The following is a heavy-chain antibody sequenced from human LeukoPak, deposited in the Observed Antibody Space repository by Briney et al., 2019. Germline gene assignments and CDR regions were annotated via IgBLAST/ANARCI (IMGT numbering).Heavy chain of an antibody. J-gene: IGHJ6*02. D-gene: IGHD3-10*01. CDR3: ARLELWFGESTYYYYGMDV. CDR2: IIPIFGTA. V-gene: IGHV1-69*13. Sequence: APVKVSCKASGGTFSSYAISWVRQAPGQGLEWMGGIIPIFGTANYAQKFQGRVTITADESTSTAYMELSSLRSEDTAVYYCARLELWFGESTYYYYGMDVWGQGTTVTVSS. CDR1: GGTFSSYA.